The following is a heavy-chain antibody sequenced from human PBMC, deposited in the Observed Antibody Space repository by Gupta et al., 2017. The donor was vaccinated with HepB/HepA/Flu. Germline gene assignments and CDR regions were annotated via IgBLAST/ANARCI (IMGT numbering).Heavy chain of an antibody. J-gene: IGHJ4*02. CDR2: MNPNMGKT. D-gene: IGHD3-22*01. CDR3: ARGPDYYDSSGYYYEFDY. Sequence: QVQLVQSGAEVKKPGASVKVSCKASGYTFTSYDINWVRQATGQVLEWMGWMNPNMGKTGYAKKFQGRVTMTRNTSISTAYRELSSLRSEETAVYYCARGPDYYDSSGYYYEFDYWCQGTLVTVSS. CDR1: GYTFTSYD. V-gene: IGHV1-8*01.